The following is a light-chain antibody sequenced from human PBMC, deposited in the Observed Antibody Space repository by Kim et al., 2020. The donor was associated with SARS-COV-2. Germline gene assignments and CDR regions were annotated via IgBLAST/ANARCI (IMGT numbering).Light chain of an antibody. CDR2: GAS. CDR3: QQHSIYPLT. V-gene: IGKV1-17*03. J-gene: IGKJ1*01. Sequence: DIQMTQSPSAMSASISDIVTITCRASQGIGNYLAWFQQKPGKAPRRLIYGASSLDSGVPSRFSGSRSGTEFTLTISSLQPENFTSYYYQQHSIYPLTFGQGTKVDIK. CDR1: QGIGNY.